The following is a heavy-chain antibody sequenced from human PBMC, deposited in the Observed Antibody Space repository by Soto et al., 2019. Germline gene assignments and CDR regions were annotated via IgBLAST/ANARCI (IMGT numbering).Heavy chain of an antibody. V-gene: IGHV1-69*01. D-gene: IGHD1-26*01. J-gene: IGHJ4*02. CDR1: GGTFSSYA. Sequence: QVQLVQSGAEVKKPGSSVKVSCKASGGTFSSYAISWVLQAPGQGLEWMGGIIPIFGTANYAQKFQGRVTITADESTSTAYMELSSLRSEDTAVYYCASGHDQGELPEPLYWGQGTLVTVS. CDR3: ASGHDQGELPEPLY. CDR2: IIPIFGTA.